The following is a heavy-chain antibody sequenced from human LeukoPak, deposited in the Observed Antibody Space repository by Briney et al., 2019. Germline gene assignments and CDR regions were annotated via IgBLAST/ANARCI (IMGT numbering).Heavy chain of an antibody. CDR2: IKTKTDGWST. J-gene: IGHJ4*02. Sequence: PGGSLRLSCAASGFTFSNAWMTWVRQAPGKGLEWGGRIKTKTDGWSTDYAAPVKGRFTISRDDSESTLYLQMNGLKPEATAVYYCTTLHYWGQGTLVSVSS. CDR3: TTLHY. V-gene: IGHV3-15*01. CDR1: GFTFSNAW.